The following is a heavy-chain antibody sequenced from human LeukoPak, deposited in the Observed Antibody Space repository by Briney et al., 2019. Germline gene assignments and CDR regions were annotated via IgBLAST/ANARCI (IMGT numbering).Heavy chain of an antibody. V-gene: IGHV4-59*12. CDR3: ARVFNLFPATAGIIDY. D-gene: IGHD1-1*01. J-gene: IGHJ4*02. CDR2: IYNSETT. Sequence: SETLSLTCTVSGGSITGNYWSWSRQPPGKGLEWIGYIYNSETTNYNPSLKSRVTISIDTSKNQFSLKLSSVTAADTAVYYCARVFNLFPATAGIIDYWGQGTLVTVSS. CDR1: GGSITGNY.